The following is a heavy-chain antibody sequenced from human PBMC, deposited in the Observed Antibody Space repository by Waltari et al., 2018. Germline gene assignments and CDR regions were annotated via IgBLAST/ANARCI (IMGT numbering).Heavy chain of an antibody. Sequence: EVQLVESGGGLVKPGGSLRLSCAASGFTFSNAWMSWVRQAPGKGLEWVGRIKSKTDGGTTDYAAPVKGRFTISRDDSKNTLYLQMNSLRAEDTAVYYCARDARGGIDYWGQGTLVTVSS. V-gene: IGHV3-15*01. D-gene: IGHD3-16*01. CDR1: GFTFSNAW. CDR3: ARDARGGIDY. CDR2: IKSKTDGGTT. J-gene: IGHJ4*02.